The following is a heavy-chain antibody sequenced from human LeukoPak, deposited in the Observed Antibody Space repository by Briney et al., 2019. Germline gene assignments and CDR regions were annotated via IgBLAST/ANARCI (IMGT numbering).Heavy chain of an antibody. CDR3: ARPSVGEGDLSFHDAFNI. D-gene: IGHD3-16*02. Sequence: SETLSRTCTVSGGSISTYYWSWIRQPPGKGLEWIGYIFYSGRTNYNPSLKSRVTISVDTSKNQFSLRLSSVTAADTAVYYCARPSVGEGDLSFHDAFNIWGQGTMVTVSS. V-gene: IGHV4-59*12. J-gene: IGHJ3*02. CDR2: IFYSGRT. CDR1: GGSISTYY.